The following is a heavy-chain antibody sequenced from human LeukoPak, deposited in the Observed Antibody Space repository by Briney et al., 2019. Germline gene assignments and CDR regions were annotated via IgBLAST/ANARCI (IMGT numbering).Heavy chain of an antibody. J-gene: IGHJ3*02. Sequence: HPGGSLRLSCAASGFTFDDYAMHWVRQAPGKGLEWVAVISYDGSNKYYADSVKGRFTISRDNSKNTLYLQMNSLRAEDTAVYYCAKDHLTFDYFNAFDIWGQGTMVTVSS. CDR1: GFTFDDYA. V-gene: IGHV3-30*18. CDR3: AKDHLTFDYFNAFDI. CDR2: ISYDGSNK. D-gene: IGHD2/OR15-2a*01.